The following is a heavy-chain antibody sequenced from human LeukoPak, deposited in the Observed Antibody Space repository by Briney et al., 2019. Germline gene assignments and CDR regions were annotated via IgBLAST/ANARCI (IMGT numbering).Heavy chain of an antibody. J-gene: IGHJ1*01. CDR2: LNWNGGTT. CDR1: GFTFDDYG. D-gene: IGHD1-26*01. V-gene: IGHV3-20*04. Sequence: PGGSLRLSCAASGFTFDDYGMSWVRQAPGKGLEWVSGLNWNGGTTGYADSVKGRFTISRDNAKSSLYLQMNSLRAEDTAVYYCAKSLVDFGNFHHWGQGTLVTVSS. CDR3: AKSLVDFGNFHH.